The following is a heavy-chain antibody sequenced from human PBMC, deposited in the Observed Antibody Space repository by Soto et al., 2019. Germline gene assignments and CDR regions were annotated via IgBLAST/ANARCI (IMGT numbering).Heavy chain of an antibody. D-gene: IGHD2-15*01. CDR2: ISGSGGST. Sequence: GGSLRLSCAASGFTFSSYAMSWVRQAPGKGLEWVSAISGSGGSTYYADSVKGRFTISRDNSKNTLYLQMNSLRAEDTAVYYCAKGSRGPRYCSGGSCHPVDYWGQGTLVTVSS. CDR1: GFTFSSYA. V-gene: IGHV3-23*01. J-gene: IGHJ4*02. CDR3: AKGSRGPRYCSGGSCHPVDY.